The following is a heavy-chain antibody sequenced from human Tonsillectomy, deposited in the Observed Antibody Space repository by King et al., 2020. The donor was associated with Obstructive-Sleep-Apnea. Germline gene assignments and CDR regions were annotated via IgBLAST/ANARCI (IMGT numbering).Heavy chain of an antibody. V-gene: IGHV3-15*01. CDR2: IKSKTDGGTT. Sequence: VQLVESGGGLVKPGGSLRLSCAASGFTFSNAWMSWVRQAPGKGLEWVGRIKSKTDGGTTDYAAPVKGRFTIPRDDSKNTLYVQMNSLKSEDTAVYYCTTEDTMVRGAMDYWGQGTLVTVSS. D-gene: IGHD3-10*01. CDR1: GFTFSNAW. J-gene: IGHJ4*02. CDR3: TTEDTMVRGAMDY.